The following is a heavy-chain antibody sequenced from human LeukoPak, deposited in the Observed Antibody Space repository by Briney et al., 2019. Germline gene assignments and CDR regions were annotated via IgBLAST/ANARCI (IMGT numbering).Heavy chain of an antibody. CDR3: ARGGEDIVVVPAAIPEYYFDY. V-gene: IGHV4-4*02. CDR2: IYHSGST. J-gene: IGHJ4*02. D-gene: IGHD2-2*01. CDR1: GGSISSSNW. Sequence: SETLSLTCAVSGGSISSSNWWSWVRQPPGKGLEWIGEIYHSGSTNYNPSLKSRVTISVDKSENQFSLKLSSVTAADTAVYYCARGGEDIVVVPAAIPEYYFDYWGQGTLVTVSS.